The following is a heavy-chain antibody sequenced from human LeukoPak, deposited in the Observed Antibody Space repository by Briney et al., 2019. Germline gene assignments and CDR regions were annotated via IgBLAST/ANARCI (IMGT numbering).Heavy chain of an antibody. CDR3: AKDRGYDSSGYSFQH. CDR1: GFTFSSYA. J-gene: IGHJ1*01. D-gene: IGHD3-22*01. CDR2: ISGSGGST. Sequence: AGGSLRLSCAGSGFTFSSYAMSWVRQAPGKGLEWVSAISGSGGSTYYADSVKGRFTISRDNSKNTLYLQMNSLRAEDTAVYYCAKDRGYDSSGYSFQHWGQGTLVTVSS. V-gene: IGHV3-23*01.